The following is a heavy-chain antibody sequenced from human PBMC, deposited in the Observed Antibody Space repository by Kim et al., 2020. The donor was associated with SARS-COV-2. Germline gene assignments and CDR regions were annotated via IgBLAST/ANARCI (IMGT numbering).Heavy chain of an antibody. J-gene: IGHJ5*02. Sequence: GESLKISCKGSGYSFTSYWISWVRQMPGKGLEWMGRIDPSDSYTNYSPSFQGHVTISADKSISTAYLQWSSLKASDTAMYYCARHLYSYATEGAHGDWFDPWGQGTLVTVSS. D-gene: IGHD5-18*01. V-gene: IGHV5-10-1*01. CDR3: ARHLYSYATEGAHGDWFDP. CDR2: IDPSDSYT. CDR1: GYSFTSYW.